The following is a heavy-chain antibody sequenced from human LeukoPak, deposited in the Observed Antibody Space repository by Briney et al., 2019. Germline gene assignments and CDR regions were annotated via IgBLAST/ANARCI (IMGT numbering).Heavy chain of an antibody. CDR1: GFTFSSYG. V-gene: IGHV3-33*01. J-gene: IGHJ4*02. CDR2: ICYDGSNE. Sequence: PGKSLRLSCAASGFTFSSYGMHWVRQVPGKGLEWVAVICYDGSNEDYADSVKGRFTISRDNSKNTLYLQMNSLRVEDTAVYYCARHYYGSLGGLDYWGQGTRLTVSS. CDR3: ARHYYGSLGGLDY. D-gene: IGHD3-10*01.